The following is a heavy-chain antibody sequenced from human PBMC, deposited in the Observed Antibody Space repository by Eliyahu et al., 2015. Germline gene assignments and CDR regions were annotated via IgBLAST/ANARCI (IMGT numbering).Heavy chain of an antibody. Sequence: QVYLVQSGAEVKKPGASVTVSCKASGYTFDIYGISWLRQSPXYGLEWVGWISAYNGHTHYAQKFRDRVTMTTDTSTSTAFLELXTLKYDDTAVYYCARDRMLTTVVKASLDYWGQGTLVTVST. D-gene: IGHD4-23*01. V-gene: IGHV1-18*01. J-gene: IGHJ4*02. CDR3: ARDRMLTTVVKASLDY. CDR2: ISAYNGHT. CDR1: GYTFDIYG.